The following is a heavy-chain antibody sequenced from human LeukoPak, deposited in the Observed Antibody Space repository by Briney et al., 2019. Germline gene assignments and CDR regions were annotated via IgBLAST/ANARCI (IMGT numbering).Heavy chain of an antibody. CDR3: ARGTAITAGIDF. CDR2: INPEGAST. Sequence: GGSLRLSCTASGFAFSSYWMFWVRQAPGKGLVWVSQINPEGASTTYGDPAKGRFTASRDNAKNALHLQMNSLRVDDTAVYYCARGTAITAGIDFWGQGTLVTVSS. CDR1: GFAFSSYW. J-gene: IGHJ4*02. V-gene: IGHV3-74*01. D-gene: IGHD6-19*01.